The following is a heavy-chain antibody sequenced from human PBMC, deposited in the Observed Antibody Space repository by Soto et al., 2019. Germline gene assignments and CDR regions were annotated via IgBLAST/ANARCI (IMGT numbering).Heavy chain of an antibody. CDR1: GGSISSYY. V-gene: IGHV4-59*01. CDR3: ARYGYSYDSRRYQRVYYFDY. Sequence: PSETLSLTCTVSGGSISSYYWSWIRQPPGKGLEWIGYIYYSGSTNYNPSLKSRVTISVDTSKNQFSLRLSSVTAADTAVYYCARYGYSYDSRRYQRVYYFDYWGQGTLVTVSS. J-gene: IGHJ4*02. CDR2: IYYSGST. D-gene: IGHD3-22*01.